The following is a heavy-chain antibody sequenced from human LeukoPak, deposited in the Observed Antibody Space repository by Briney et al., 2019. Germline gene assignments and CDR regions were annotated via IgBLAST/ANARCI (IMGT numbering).Heavy chain of an antibody. Sequence: SETLSLTCTVSGGSISSSSYYWGWIRQPPGKGLEWIGSIYYSGSTYYSPSLKSRVTISVDTSKNQFSLKLSSVTAADTAVYYCVWDFWSGYSRHDAFDIWGQGTMVTVSS. V-gene: IGHV4-39*07. J-gene: IGHJ3*02. CDR3: VWDFWSGYSRHDAFDI. CDR2: IYYSGST. D-gene: IGHD3-3*01. CDR1: GGSISSSSYY.